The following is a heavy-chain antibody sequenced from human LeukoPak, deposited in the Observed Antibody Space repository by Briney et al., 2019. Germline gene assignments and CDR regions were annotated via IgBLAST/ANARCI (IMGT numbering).Heavy chain of an antibody. J-gene: IGHJ6*04. V-gene: IGHV4-4*02. CDR1: GGSISSTNW. CDR3: TREAQWGGYFYGIDV. Sequence: SETLSLTCAVSGGSISSTNWWSWVRQPPGKGLEWIGEIYRGGTTNYNPSLKSRVTISVDKSKNQFSLNLSSVTAADTAIYYCTREAQWGGYFYGIDVWGKGTTVTVSS. CDR2: IYRGGTT. D-gene: IGHD1-26*01.